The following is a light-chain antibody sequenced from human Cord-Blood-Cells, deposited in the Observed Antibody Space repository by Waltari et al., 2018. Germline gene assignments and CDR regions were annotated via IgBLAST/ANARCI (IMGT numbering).Light chain of an antibody. J-gene: IGKJ4*01. CDR1: QSISNY. Sequence: DIQLTQSPSSLSASVADRVTITCRESQSISNYLNWYQQKPGKAPKLLIYAASSLQSGVPSRFSGSGSGTDFTLTISSLQPEDFATYYCQQNYSTPPTFGGGTKVEIK. CDR3: QQNYSTPPT. CDR2: AAS. V-gene: IGKV1-39*01.